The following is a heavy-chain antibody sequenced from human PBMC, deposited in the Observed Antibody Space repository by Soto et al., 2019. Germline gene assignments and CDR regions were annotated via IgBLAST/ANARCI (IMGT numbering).Heavy chain of an antibody. Sequence: SQTLSLTCDISGDSVSSSSAAWNWIRQSPSRGLEWLGRTYYRSRWIHEYTVSMESRITINPDTSKNQFSLHIYSVTPEDTAVYYCAGVVWFRGMDVWGQGTPVTVSS. D-gene: IGHD3-16*01. CDR2: TYYRSRWIH. V-gene: IGHV6-1*01. CDR1: GDSVSSSSAA. CDR3: AGVVWFRGMDV. J-gene: IGHJ6*02.